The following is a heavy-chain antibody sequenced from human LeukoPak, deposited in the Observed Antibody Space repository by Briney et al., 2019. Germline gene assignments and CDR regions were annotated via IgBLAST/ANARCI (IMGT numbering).Heavy chain of an antibody. CDR2: ISSSSSYI. D-gene: IGHD3-10*01. V-gene: IGHV3-21*04. J-gene: IGHJ6*02. CDR1: GFTFSSYS. CDR3: AKDYYGSGSYYYGMDV. Sequence: GGSLRLSCAASGFTFSSYSMNWVRQAPGKGLEWVSSISSSSSYIYYADSVKGRFTISRDNAKNSLYLQMNSLRAEDTALYYCAKDYYGSGSYYYGMDVWGQGTTVTVSS.